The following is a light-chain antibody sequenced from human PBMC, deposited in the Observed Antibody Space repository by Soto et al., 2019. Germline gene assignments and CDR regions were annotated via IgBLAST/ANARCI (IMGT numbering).Light chain of an antibody. CDR1: SSDIGYHNR. Sequence: QSALTQPPSVSGSPGQSVTISCTGTSSDIGYHNRVSWYQQPPGTAPKLMIYEVSTRYSGVPDRFSGSKSGNTASLTISGLQAXXXADYYCSSFASSATLVFGGGTKLTV. V-gene: IGLV2-18*02. CDR3: SSFASSATLV. CDR2: EVS. J-gene: IGLJ3*02.